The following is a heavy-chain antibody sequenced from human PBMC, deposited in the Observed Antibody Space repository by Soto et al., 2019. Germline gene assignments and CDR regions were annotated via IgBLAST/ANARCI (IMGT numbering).Heavy chain of an antibody. D-gene: IGHD3-3*01. J-gene: IGHJ4*02. Sequence: EVQLLESGGGLVQPGGSLRLSCAASGFTFSRYAMSWVRQAPGKGLEWVSAISGRGGSTYYADSVKGRFTISRDNSKNSLYMQMNSLRAEDTAVYYCAKHFPLDDFWSGYLQYYFDYWGQGTLVTVFS. CDR3: AKHFPLDDFWSGYLQYYFDY. CDR2: ISGRGGST. CDR1: GFTFSRYA. V-gene: IGHV3-23*01.